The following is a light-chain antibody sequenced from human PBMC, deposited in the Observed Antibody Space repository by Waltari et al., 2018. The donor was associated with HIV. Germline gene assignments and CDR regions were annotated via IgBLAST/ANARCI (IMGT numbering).Light chain of an antibody. Sequence: EIVVTPSPVTLSVSPGDRATLSCRASQSVSSNLAWYQQKPGQAPRLLIYGASTRATGIPARFSGSGSGTEFTLTISSLQSEDFAVYYCQQYNNWPRTFGQGTKLEIK. CDR1: QSVSSN. V-gene: IGKV3-15*01. CDR3: QQYNNWPRT. J-gene: IGKJ2*01. CDR2: GAS.